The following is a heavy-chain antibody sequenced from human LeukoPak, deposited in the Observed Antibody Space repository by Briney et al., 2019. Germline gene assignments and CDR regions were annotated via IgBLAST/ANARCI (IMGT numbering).Heavy chain of an antibody. CDR3: ARHRTLYCSSTSCFYYYYYYYMDV. J-gene: IGHJ6*03. V-gene: IGHV4-34*01. Sequence: SETLSLTCAVYGGSFSGYYWSWIRQPPGKGLEWIGEINHSGSTNYNPSLKSRVTISVDTSKNQFSLKLSSVTAADTAVYYCARHRTLYCSSTSCFYYYYYYYMDVWGKGTTVTVSS. CDR2: INHSGST. D-gene: IGHD2-2*01. CDR1: GGSFSGYY.